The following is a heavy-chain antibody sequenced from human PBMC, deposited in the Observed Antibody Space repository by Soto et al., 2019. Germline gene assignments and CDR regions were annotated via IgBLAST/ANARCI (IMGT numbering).Heavy chain of an antibody. CDR2: IGTAGDT. J-gene: IGHJ5*01. CDR1: GFTFSGFD. V-gene: IGHV3-13*01. D-gene: IGHD2-15*01. CDR3: ARGQEVGAHFFDS. Sequence: GGSLRLSCEASGFTFSGFDMHWVRQPKGKGQEWVSTIGTAGDTYYAVSVKGRFTISRDNAKNSLSLQMNSLRAGDTAVYFCARGQEVGAHFFDSWGQGTQVTVSS.